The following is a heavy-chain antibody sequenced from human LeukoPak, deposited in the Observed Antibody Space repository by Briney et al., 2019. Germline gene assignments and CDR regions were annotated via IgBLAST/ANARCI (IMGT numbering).Heavy chain of an antibody. J-gene: IGHJ6*03. D-gene: IGHD5-18*01. CDR1: GYTFTSYD. Sequence: ASVKVSCKASGYTFTSYDINWVRQATGQGLEWMGWMNPNSGNTGYAQKFQGRVTMTRNTSISTAYMELSSLRSEDTAVYYCARVGYSYGYFNYYYYMDVWGKGTTVTVSS. V-gene: IGHV1-8*01. CDR2: MNPNSGNT. CDR3: ARVGYSYGYFNYYYYMDV.